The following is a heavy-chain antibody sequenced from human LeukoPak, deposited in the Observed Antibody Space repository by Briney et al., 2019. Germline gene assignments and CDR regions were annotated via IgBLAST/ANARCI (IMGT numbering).Heavy chain of an antibody. CDR3: ARGYCSSTTCYHYYYYMDV. V-gene: IGHV1-8*01. D-gene: IGHD2-2*01. CDR2: MNPNSGNT. J-gene: IGHJ6*03. Sequence: ASVKVSCKASGYTFTSYDINWVRQATGQGPEWMGWMNPNSGNTGHAQKFQGRVTMTRNTSISTAYMELSSLRSEDTAVYYCARGYCSSTTCYHYYYYMDVWGKGTTVTVSS. CDR1: GYTFTSYD.